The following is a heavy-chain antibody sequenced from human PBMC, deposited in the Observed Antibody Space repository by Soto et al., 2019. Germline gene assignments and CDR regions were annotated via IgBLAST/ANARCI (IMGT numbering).Heavy chain of an antibody. CDR3: ARVGIPLVVVAAPDY. J-gene: IGHJ4*02. CDR1: GGSVSSGSYY. D-gene: IGHD2-15*01. V-gene: IGHV4-61*01. Sequence: SETLSLTCTVSGGSVSSGSYYWSWIRQPPGKGLEWIGYIYYSGSTNYNPSLKSRVTISVDTSKNQFSLKLSSVTAADTAVYYCARVGIPLVVVAAPDYWGQGTLVTVSS. CDR2: IYYSGST.